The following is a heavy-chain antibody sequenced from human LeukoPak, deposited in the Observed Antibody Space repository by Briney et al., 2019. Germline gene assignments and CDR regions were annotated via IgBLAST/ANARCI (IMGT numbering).Heavy chain of an antibody. CDR3: VRDHYYDSSGYTFRH. D-gene: IGHD3-22*01. Sequence: SETLSLTCTVSGGSISNYYWSWIRQPPGKALEWIGYIYYSGSTSYNPSLKSRVTISVDTSKNQFSLKLRSVTVADTAVYYCVRDHYYDSSGYTFRHWGQGTLVSVSS. CDR2: IYYSGST. CDR1: GGSISNYY. J-gene: IGHJ1*01. V-gene: IGHV4-59*01.